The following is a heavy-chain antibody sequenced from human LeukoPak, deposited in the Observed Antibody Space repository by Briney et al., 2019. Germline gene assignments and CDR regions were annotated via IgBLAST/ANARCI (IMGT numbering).Heavy chain of an antibody. Sequence: GGSLRLSRAASGFSFGSYWMNWVRQAPGKGLEWVANIKQDGSEEYYLDSLKGRFTISRDNPKNSVYLQMNNLRVDDTAVYYCARGHYSPWDHCFDYWGQGSLVTVSS. V-gene: IGHV3-7*01. CDR3: ARGHYSPWDHCFDY. J-gene: IGHJ4*02. D-gene: IGHD5-18*01. CDR1: GFSFGSYW. CDR2: IKQDGSEE.